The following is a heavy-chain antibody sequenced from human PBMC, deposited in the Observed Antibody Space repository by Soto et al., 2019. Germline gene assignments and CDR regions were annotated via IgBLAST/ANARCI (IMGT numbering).Heavy chain of an antibody. CDR3: ARAADQLYYYGMDV. Sequence: PSETLSLTCAVYGGSFSGYYWSWIRQPPGKGLEWIGEINHSGSTNYNPSLKSRVTISVATSKDQFPLKLSSVTAAATAVYSCARAADQLYYYGMDVWGQGTAVTVSS. J-gene: IGHJ6*02. D-gene: IGHD2-2*01. CDR2: INHSGST. V-gene: IGHV4-34*01. CDR1: GGSFSGYY.